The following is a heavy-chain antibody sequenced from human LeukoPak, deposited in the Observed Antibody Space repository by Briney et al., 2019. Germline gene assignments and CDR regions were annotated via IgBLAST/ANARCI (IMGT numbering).Heavy chain of an antibody. CDR3: ARDVWGSYPPKDFDY. D-gene: IGHD3-16*02. CDR1: GFTFSDYY. CDR2: ISSSGSTI. Sequence: PGGSLRLSCAASGFTFSDYYMSWLRQAPGKGLEWVSYISSSGSTIYYADSVKGRFTISRDNAKNSLYLQMNSLRAEDTAVYYCARDVWGSYPPKDFDYWGQGTLVTVSS. V-gene: IGHV3-11*01. J-gene: IGHJ4*02.